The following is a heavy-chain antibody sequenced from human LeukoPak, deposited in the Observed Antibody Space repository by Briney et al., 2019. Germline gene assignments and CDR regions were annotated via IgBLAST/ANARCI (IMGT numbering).Heavy chain of an antibody. D-gene: IGHD2-21*02. V-gene: IGHV1-18*01. CDR3: ARGIGDRFRLQHVIDY. J-gene: IGHJ4*02. CDR2: ISAYNGNT. Sequence: PVASVKVSCKASGYTFTSYGISWVRQAPGQGLEWMGWISAYNGNTNYAQKLQGRVTMTTDTSTSTAYMELRSLRSDDTAVYYCARGIGDRFRLQHVIDYWGQGTLVTVSS. CDR1: GYTFTSYG.